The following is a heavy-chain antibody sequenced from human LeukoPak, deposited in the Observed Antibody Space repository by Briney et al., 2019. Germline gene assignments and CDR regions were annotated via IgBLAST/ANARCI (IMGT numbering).Heavy chain of an antibody. CDR2: IYYSGST. J-gene: IGHJ4*02. Sequence: SETLSLTCTVSGGSISSSSYYWGWLRQPPGTGLEWLGSIYYSGSTYYNPSLKSRVTISVDTSKNQFSLKLSSVTAADTAVYYCARHPARRYSSGWYYYFDYWGQGTLVTVSS. CDR1: GGSISSSSYY. CDR3: ARHPARRYSSGWYYYFDY. V-gene: IGHV4-39*01. D-gene: IGHD6-19*01.